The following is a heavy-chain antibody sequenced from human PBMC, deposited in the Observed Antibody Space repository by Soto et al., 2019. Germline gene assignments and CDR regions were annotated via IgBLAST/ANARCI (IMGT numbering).Heavy chain of an antibody. D-gene: IGHD3-3*01. CDR3: ARSSETDFWSGYYTVPYGMDV. J-gene: IGHJ6*02. Sequence: GGSLRLSCAASGFTVSSNYMSWVRQAPGKGLEWVSVIYSGGSTYYADSVKGRFTISRDNSKNTLYLQMNSLRAEDTAVYYRARSSETDFWSGYYTVPYGMDVWGQGTTVTVS. V-gene: IGHV3-53*01. CDR1: GFTVSSNY. CDR2: IYSGGST.